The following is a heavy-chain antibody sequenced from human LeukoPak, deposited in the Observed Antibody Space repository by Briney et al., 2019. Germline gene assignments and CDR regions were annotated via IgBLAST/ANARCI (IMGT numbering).Heavy chain of an antibody. Sequence: GGSLRLSCAASGFTFSSYSMNWVRQAPGKGLEWVSSISSSSSYIYYADSVKGRFTISRDNAKNSLYLQMNSLGAEDTAVYYCARGGSYDILSGPDEYYFDYWGQGTLVTVSS. V-gene: IGHV3-21*01. CDR3: ARGGSYDILSGPDEYYFDY. CDR2: ISSSSSYI. CDR1: GFTFSSYS. D-gene: IGHD3-9*01. J-gene: IGHJ4*02.